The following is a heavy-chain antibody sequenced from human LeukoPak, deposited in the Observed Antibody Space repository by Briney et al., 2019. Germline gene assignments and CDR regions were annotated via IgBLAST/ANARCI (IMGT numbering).Heavy chain of an antibody. J-gene: IGHJ1*01. D-gene: IGHD5-12*01. Sequence: PGGSLRLSCAASGFTFSSYAITWVRQAPGKGLEWVSTISGTGGSTYYADSVKGRFTISRDNSKNTLYLQMNSLRAEDTAVYYCAKDLVATTRVAEYFQHWGQGTLVTVSS. V-gene: IGHV3-23*01. CDR3: AKDLVATTRVAEYFQH. CDR1: GFTFSSYA. CDR2: ISGTGGST.